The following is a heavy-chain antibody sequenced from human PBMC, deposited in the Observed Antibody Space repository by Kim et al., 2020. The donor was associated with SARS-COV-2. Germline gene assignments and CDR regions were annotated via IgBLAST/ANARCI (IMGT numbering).Heavy chain of an antibody. J-gene: IGHJ6*02. CDR1: GYSFTSYW. V-gene: IGHV5-51*01. Sequence: GESLKISCKGSGYSFTSYWIGWVRQMPGKGLEWMGIIYPGDSDTRYSPSFQGQVTISADKSISTAYLQWSSLKASDTAMYYCARGAIFGVIPSYGMDVWGQGTTVTVSS. CDR2: IYPGDSDT. D-gene: IGHD3-3*01. CDR3: ARGAIFGVIPSYGMDV.